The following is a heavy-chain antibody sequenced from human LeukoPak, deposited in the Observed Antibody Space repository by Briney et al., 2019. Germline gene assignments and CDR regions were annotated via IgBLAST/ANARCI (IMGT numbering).Heavy chain of an antibody. CDR2: ISYDGSNK. Sequence: PGGSLRLSCAASGFTFSSYAMHWVRQAPGKGLEWVAVISYDGSNKYYADSVKGRFTISRDNSKNTLYLQMNSLRAEDTAVYYCARDRGTLFVVVTATFDYWGQGTLVTVSS. CDR1: GFTFSSYA. V-gene: IGHV3-30-3*01. D-gene: IGHD2-21*02. J-gene: IGHJ4*02. CDR3: ARDRGTLFVVVTATFDY.